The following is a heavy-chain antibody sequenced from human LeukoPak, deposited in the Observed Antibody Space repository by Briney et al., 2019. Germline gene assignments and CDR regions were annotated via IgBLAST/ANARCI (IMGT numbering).Heavy chain of an antibody. V-gene: IGHV1-69*13. Sequence: SVKVSCKASGGTFSSYAISWVRQAPGQGLEWMGGIIPIFGTANYAQKFQGRVTITADESTSTAYMELSSRRSEDRAVYYCARDRPDDVLSRVATPLEVYYGMEVWGQGTTVTVSS. CDR1: GGTFSSYA. J-gene: IGHJ6*01. D-gene: IGHD5-12*01. CDR3: ARDRPDDVLSRVATPLEVYYGMEV. CDR2: IIPIFGTA.